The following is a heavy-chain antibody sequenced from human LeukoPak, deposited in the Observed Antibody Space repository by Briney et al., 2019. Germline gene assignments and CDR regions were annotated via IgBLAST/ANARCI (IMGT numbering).Heavy chain of an antibody. J-gene: IGHJ4*02. CDR2: ISASGGST. CDR3: AKLGVYDFWSGYSPYFDY. CDR1: GFTFNSSA. V-gene: IGHV3-23*01. Sequence: PGGSLRLSCAASGFTFNSSAMSWVRQAPGKGLEWLSVISASGGSTYYADSVKGRFTISRDNSKNTLYLQMNSLRAEDTAVYYCAKLGVYDFWSGYSPYFDYWGQGTLVTVSS. D-gene: IGHD3-3*01.